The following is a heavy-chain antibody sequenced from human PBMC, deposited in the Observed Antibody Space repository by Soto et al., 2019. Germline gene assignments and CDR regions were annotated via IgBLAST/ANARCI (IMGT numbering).Heavy chain of an antibody. CDR3: ASISWYRIDY. D-gene: IGHD6-13*01. Sequence: PSETLTLTCAVDDGSFSDYYWPWIRQPPGKGLEWIGEINHSGTTNYSPSLKSRVTISVDTSKNHFTLKLTSVTAADTAVYYCASISWYRIDYWGQGTLVTVSS. J-gene: IGHJ4*02. CDR1: DGSFSDYY. CDR2: INHSGTT. V-gene: IGHV4-34*01.